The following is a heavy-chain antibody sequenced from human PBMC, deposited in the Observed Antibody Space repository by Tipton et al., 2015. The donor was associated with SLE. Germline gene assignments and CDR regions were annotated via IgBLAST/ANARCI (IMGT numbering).Heavy chain of an antibody. D-gene: IGHD3-10*01. CDR3: AKEGSNSGSFFHH. CDR2: IRGTGGRT. CDR1: GFTFSTYA. J-gene: IGHJ4*02. V-gene: IGHV3-23*01. Sequence: SLRLSCAASGFTFSTYAVYWVRQAPGKGLEWVSTIRGTGGRTFYADSVKGRFTISRDKSKDTLYLQMNNLTVDDTAVYYCAKEGSNSGSFFHHWGQGTLVTVSS.